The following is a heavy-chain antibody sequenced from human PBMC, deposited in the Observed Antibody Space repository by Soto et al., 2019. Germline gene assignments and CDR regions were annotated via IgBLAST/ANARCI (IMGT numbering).Heavy chain of an antibody. V-gene: IGHV3-23*01. Sequence: GGSLRLSCAASGFTFTKFAMSWVRQAPGKGLEWIASISGPGGSTNYAESVKGRFTISRDNSNDTVSLQMNSLRVEDTALYFSASDRPIVVSHFDFWYQGALVNVSS. CDR2: ISGPGGST. CDR3: ASDRPIVVSHFDF. CDR1: GFTFTKFA. J-gene: IGHJ4*02. D-gene: IGHD3-22*01.